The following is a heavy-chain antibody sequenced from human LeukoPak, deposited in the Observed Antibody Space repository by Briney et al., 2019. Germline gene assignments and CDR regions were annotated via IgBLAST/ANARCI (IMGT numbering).Heavy chain of an antibody. J-gene: IGHJ3*02. CDR1: GGSNSSYY. CDR3: ARVDFPFIAAAGTPAWALDI. Sequence: SETLSLTFIVSGGSNSSYYCHIIQQPPGKGLVWIGHIYYSGSTKYNPSLKSRVTISVDTSKNQFSLKLSSVTAVATAVYYCARVDFPFIAAAGTPAWALDIWGQGTMATVSS. V-gene: IGHV4-59*01. D-gene: IGHD6-13*01. CDR2: IYYSGST.